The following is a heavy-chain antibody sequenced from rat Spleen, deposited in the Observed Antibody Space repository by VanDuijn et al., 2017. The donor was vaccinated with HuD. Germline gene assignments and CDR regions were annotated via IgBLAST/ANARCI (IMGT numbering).Heavy chain of an antibody. J-gene: IGHJ2*01. V-gene: IGHV5-29*01. CDR2: ISYGGGGT. CDR1: GFTFSDYG. CDR3: ARRHYGYTDYFDY. Sequence: EVQLVESGGGLVQPGRSLKLSCAASGFTFSDYGMAWVRQAPTKGLEWVATISYGGGGTYYPDSVKGRFTISRDNAKSTLYLQMDSLRSEDTATYYCARRHYGYTDYFDYWGQGVMVTVSS. D-gene: IGHD1-9*01.